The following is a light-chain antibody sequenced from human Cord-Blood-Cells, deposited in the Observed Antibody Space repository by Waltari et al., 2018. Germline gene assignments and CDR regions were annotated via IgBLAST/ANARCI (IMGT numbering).Light chain of an antibody. J-gene: IGKJ2*01. CDR1: QSISSY. V-gene: IGKV1-39*01. CDR3: QQSYSTPHT. Sequence: DIQMTQSPSSLSASVGNRVTITCRASQSISSYLNGYQQKPVKAPKLLIYASSSLQSVVPSRFSGSGSGTDFTLTISSRQPEAFATYYCQQSYSTPHTFGQGTKLEIK. CDR2: ASS.